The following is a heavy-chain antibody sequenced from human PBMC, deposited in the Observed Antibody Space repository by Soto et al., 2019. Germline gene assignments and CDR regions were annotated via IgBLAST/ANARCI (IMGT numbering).Heavy chain of an antibody. Sequence: GASVKVSCKASGYSFTDYHIHWVRQAPGQGLEWLGRINPKSGGTSTAQKFQGWVTMTTDTSISTASMELTRLTSDDTAIYYCARGDFTDCSSGVWSFSDTLDGDVGGQGITVTVSS. J-gene: IGHJ6*02. CDR1: GYSFTDYH. CDR3: ARGDFTDCSSGVWSFSDTLDGDV. V-gene: IGHV1-2*04. D-gene: IGHD2-8*01. CDR2: INPKSGGT.